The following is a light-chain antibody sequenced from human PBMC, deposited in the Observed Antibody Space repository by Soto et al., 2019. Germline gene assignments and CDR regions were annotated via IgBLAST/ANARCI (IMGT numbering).Light chain of an antibody. CDR2: GAS. J-gene: IGKJ1*01. V-gene: IGKV3-15*01. Sequence: EILLTRSPATLSVSPGERATLSCRASQSVSSNLAWYQQKPGQAPRLLIYGASTRATGIPARFSGSGSGTDFTLTISSLQSEDFATYYCQQHYITPWTFGQGTKV. CDR1: QSVSSN. CDR3: QQHYITPWT.